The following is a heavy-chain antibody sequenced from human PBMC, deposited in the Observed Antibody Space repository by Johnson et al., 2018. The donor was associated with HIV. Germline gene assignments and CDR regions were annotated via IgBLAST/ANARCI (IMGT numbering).Heavy chain of an antibody. Sequence: QVQLVESGGGLVKPGGSPRLSCAASVFTFSDYYMSWIRQAPGKGLEWVAVISYDGSNKYYTDSVKGRFTISRDNSNNTLYLQMNSLRAEDTAVYYCAREGTEDMIVVVTSRDDAFDIWGQGTMVTVSS. J-gene: IGHJ3*02. CDR2: ISYDGSNK. V-gene: IGHV3-30*03. CDR1: VFTFSDYY. CDR3: AREGTEDMIVVVTSRDDAFDI. D-gene: IGHD3-22*01.